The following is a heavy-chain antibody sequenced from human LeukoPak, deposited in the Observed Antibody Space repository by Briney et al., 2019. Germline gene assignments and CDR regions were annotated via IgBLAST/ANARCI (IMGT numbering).Heavy chain of an antibody. V-gene: IGHV4-31*03. Sequence: SETLSLTCTVSGGSISSGGYYWSWIRQHPGKGLEWIGYIYYGGSTYYNPSLKSRVTISVDTSKNQFSLKLSSVTAADAAVYYCARALDSSGYSVNFDYWGQGTLVTVSS. CDR1: GGSISSGGYY. D-gene: IGHD3-22*01. J-gene: IGHJ4*02. CDR3: ARALDSSGYSVNFDY. CDR2: IYYGGST.